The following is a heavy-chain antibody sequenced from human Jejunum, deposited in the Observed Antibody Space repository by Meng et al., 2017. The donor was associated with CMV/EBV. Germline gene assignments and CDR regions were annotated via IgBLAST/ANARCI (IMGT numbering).Heavy chain of an antibody. CDR1: GLTFSGSA. CDR2: INGAGGTT. V-gene: IGHV3-23*01. J-gene: IGHJ4*02. CDR3: AKDRTSSFYYFDH. D-gene: IGHD3-22*01. Sequence: ASGLTFSGSALTWVRQAPGKGLEIVSTINGAGGTTYYADSVKGRFTVSRDSAKNTMYLQMNSLRAEDTATYYCAKDRTSSFYYFDHWGQGTLVTVSS.